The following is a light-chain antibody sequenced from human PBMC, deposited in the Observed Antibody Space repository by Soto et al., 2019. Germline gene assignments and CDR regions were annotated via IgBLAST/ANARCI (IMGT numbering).Light chain of an antibody. CDR2: DVS. CDR3: TSYTGATHVV. Sequence: QSALTQPPSASGSPGQSVTISCTGTSSDVGAYDYVSWYQQHPGKAPKLMIYDVSKRPSGVSSRFFGSKSGNTASLTISGLQAEDEAEYYCTSYTGATHVVFGGGTKLTVL. J-gene: IGLJ2*01. V-gene: IGLV2-8*01. CDR1: SSDVGAYDY.